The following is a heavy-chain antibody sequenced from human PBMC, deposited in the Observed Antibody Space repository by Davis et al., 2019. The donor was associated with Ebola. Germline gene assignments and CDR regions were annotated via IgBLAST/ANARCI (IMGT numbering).Heavy chain of an antibody. CDR2: MNPNSGNT. V-gene: IGHV1-8*01. D-gene: IGHD3-10*01. Sequence: QISCKAAGYTFTSYDINWVRQATGQGLEWMGWMNPNSGNTGYAQKFQGRVTMTRNTSISTAYMELSSLRSEDTAVYYCARGRWSMVRGVIIRNYYYGMDVWGQGTTVTVSS. CDR3: ARGRWSMVRGVIIRNYYYGMDV. J-gene: IGHJ6*02. CDR1: GYTFTSYD.